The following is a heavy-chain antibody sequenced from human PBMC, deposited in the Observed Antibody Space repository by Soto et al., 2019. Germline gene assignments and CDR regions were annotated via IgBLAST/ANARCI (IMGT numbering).Heavy chain of an antibody. D-gene: IGHD6-6*01. V-gene: IGHV3-21*01. CDR3: ARRSIAAQKDYYGMDV. CDR2: ISSSSYI. J-gene: IGHJ6*02. Sequence: SCAASGFTFSSCSMNWVRQAPGKGLEWVSSISSSSYIYYADSVKGRFTISRDNAKNSLYLQMNSLRAEDTAVYYCARRSIAAQKDYYGMDVWGQGTTVTVSS. CDR1: GFTFSSCS.